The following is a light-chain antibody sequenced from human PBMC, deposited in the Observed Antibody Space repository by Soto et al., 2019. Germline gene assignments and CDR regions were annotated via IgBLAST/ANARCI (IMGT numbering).Light chain of an antibody. Sequence: DIQMTQSPSSLSASVGDRVTITCRASQSISTYLNWYQQKPGKAPNLLIFAASTLQSGVPSRFSGSGSGTDFTPTIRSLQPEDFATYYCQQSYTAPLTFGGGTKVDI. CDR3: QQSYTAPLT. J-gene: IGKJ4*01. V-gene: IGKV1-39*01. CDR2: AAS. CDR1: QSISTY.